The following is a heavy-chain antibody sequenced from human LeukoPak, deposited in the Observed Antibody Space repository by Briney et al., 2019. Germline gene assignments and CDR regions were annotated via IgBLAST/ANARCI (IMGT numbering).Heavy chain of an antibody. J-gene: IGHJ4*02. Sequence: PGGSLRLSCAASGFTFRNYGMEWVRQAPGKGLEWVAVIWYDGSNKYYADSVKGRFTISRDNSKNTLYLQMNSLRAEDTSVYYCARGAYYYEDWGQGTLVTVSS. CDR2: IWYDGSNK. CDR3: ARGAYYYED. CDR1: GFTFRNYG. V-gene: IGHV3-33*01. D-gene: IGHD3-22*01.